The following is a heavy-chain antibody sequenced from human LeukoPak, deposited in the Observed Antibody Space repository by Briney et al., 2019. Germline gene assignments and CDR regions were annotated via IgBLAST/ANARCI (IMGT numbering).Heavy chain of an antibody. Sequence: PGGSLRLSCAASGFTFSGSAMHWVRQASGKGLEWVGRIRSKANSYATAYAASVKGRFTISRDDSKNTAYLQMNSLKTEDTAVYYCTRLRSSIAARGVAFDIWGQGTMVTVSS. V-gene: IGHV3-73*01. D-gene: IGHD6-6*01. CDR3: TRLRSSIAARGVAFDI. CDR1: GFTFSGSA. CDR2: IRSKANSYAT. J-gene: IGHJ3*02.